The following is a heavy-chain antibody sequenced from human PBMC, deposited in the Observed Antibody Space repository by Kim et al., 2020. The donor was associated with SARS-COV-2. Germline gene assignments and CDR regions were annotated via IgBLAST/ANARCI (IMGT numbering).Heavy chain of an antibody. J-gene: IGHJ6*02. D-gene: IGHD2-15*01. Sequence: GRFTISRDNAKNSLYLQMNSLRAEDTAVYYCASGSIEVVAAPYYYYGMDVWGQGTTVTVSS. V-gene: IGHV3-11*06. CDR3: ASGSIEVVAAPYYYYGMDV.